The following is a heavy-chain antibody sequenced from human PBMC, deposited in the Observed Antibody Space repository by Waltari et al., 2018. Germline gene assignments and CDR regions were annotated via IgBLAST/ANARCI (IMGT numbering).Heavy chain of an antibody. V-gene: IGHV3-74*01. CDR1: GFTFSSYW. Sequence: EVQLVESGGGLVQPGGSLRLSCAASGFTFSSYWMHWVRQAPGKGLVWVSRINSDGSSTSYADSVKGRFTISRDNAKNTLYLQMNSLRAEDTAVYYCATGPLRFLEWLPPQNYYYYMDVWGKGTTVTVSS. J-gene: IGHJ6*03. CDR2: INSDGSST. D-gene: IGHD3-3*01. CDR3: ATGPLRFLEWLPPQNYYYYMDV.